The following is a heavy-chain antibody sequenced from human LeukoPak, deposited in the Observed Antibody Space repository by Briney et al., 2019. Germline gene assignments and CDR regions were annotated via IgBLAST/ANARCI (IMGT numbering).Heavy chain of an antibody. V-gene: IGHV3-21*06. CDR3: AGAVPHYYGSGSFKS. CDR2: ISASGRYI. J-gene: IGHJ5*02. D-gene: IGHD3-10*01. Sequence: GGSLRLSCAASGFNFTNYSMNWVRQAPGKGLEWLSSISASGRYIYSADSLQGRFTISRDNAKSSLYLQMNSLRAEDTAVYYCAGAVPHYYGSGSFKSWGQGTLVSVSS. CDR1: GFNFTNYS.